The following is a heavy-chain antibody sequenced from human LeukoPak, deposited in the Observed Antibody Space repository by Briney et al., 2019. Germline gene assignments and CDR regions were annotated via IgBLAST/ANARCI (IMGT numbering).Heavy chain of an antibody. V-gene: IGHV4-34*01. J-gene: IGHJ5*02. CDR3: ARDFLRVWGSPGQLVSGFDP. CDR1: GGSFSGYY. D-gene: IGHD3-16*01. CDR2: INHSGST. Sequence: PSETLSLTCAVYGGSFSGYYWSWIRQPPGKGLEWIGEINHSGSTNYNPSLKSRVTISVDTSKNQFSLKLSSVTAADTALYYCARDFLRVWGSPGQLVSGFDPWGQGTLVTVSS.